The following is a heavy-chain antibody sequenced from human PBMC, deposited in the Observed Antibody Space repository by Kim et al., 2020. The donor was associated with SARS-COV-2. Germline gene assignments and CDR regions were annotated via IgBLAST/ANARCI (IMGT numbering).Heavy chain of an antibody. CDR3: ARGSTYTSVSDWFDP. CDR1: GYNLNTYS. V-gene: IGHV1-3*01. Sequence: ASVKVSCKASGYNLNTYSMHWVRQAPGQGLEWMAWISSGSGYTKYSQKFQGRVSITRDTPANTDYMELTSLRSEDTAVYYCARGSTYTSVSDWFDPWGQGTLVTVSS. J-gene: IGHJ5*02. CDR2: ISSGSGYT. D-gene: IGHD2-2*01.